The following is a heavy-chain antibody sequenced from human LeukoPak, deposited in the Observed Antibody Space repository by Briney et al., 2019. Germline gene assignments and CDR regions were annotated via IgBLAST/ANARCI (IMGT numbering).Heavy chain of an antibody. CDR3: SKGTYNWNYQIWYYFDS. D-gene: IGHD1-7*01. J-gene: IGHJ4*02. CDR1: GLTFDDYA. V-gene: IGHV3-43*02. Sequence: GRSLRLSCAASGLTFDDYAIHWVRQAPGNGMEWVSLISGDGGTTYYADSVKGRFTISRDNSKNSLYLQVNSLRTEDTAFYYCSKGTYNWNYQIWYYFDSWGQGTLVTVSS. CDR2: ISGDGGTT.